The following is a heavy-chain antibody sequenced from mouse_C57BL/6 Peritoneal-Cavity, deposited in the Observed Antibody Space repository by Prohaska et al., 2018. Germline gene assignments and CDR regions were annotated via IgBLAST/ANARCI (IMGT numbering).Heavy chain of an antibody. CDR3: TNYYGSSYAMDY. Sequence: QVQLQQSGAELVRPGASVTLSCKASCYTFTDYEMHWVKQTPVHGLEWIGAIDPETGGTAYNQKFKVKAILTADKSSSTAYMELRSLTSEDSAVYYCTNYYGSSYAMDYWGQGTSVTVSS. CDR2: IDPETGGT. CDR1: CYTFTDYE. J-gene: IGHJ4*01. V-gene: IGHV1-15*01. D-gene: IGHD1-1*01.